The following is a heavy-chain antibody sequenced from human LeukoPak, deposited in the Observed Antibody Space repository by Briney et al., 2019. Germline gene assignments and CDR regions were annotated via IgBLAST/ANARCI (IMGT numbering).Heavy chain of an antibody. D-gene: IGHD2-2*01. CDR1: GFTFINYG. J-gene: IGHJ5*01. CDR2: IWFDGSNW. Sequence: PGGPLRLSCAASGFTFINYGMHWVRQAPGKGLEWVSVIWFDGSNWFYVDSVKGRFTISRDNSKNTLYLQMNSLRVEDTAVYYCARVRYCDGTSCSFADSWGQGTLVSVSS. CDR3: ARVRYCDGTSCSFADS. V-gene: IGHV3-33*01.